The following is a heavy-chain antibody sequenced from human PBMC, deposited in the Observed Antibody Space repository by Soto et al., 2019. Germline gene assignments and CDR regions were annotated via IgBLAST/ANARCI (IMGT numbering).Heavy chain of an antibody. V-gene: IGHV3-9*01. Sequence: GGSLRLSCAASGFTFDDYAMHWVRQVPGKGLEWVSGINWNSGSVGYGDSVKGRFAISRDNAKNSLHLQMNSLSAEDTAFYYCVKDESINWYSGHFRHWGQGTLVTVSS. J-gene: IGHJ1*01. CDR3: VKDESINWYSGHFRH. CDR2: INWNSGSV. D-gene: IGHD6-13*01. CDR1: GFTFDDYA.